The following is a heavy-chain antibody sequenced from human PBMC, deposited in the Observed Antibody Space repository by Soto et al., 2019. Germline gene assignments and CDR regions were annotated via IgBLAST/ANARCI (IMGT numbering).Heavy chain of an antibody. J-gene: IGHJ3*02. V-gene: IGHV4-30-4*01. CDR1: GGSISSGDYY. Sequence: SETLSLTCTVSGGSISSGDYYWSWIRQPPGKGLEWIGYIYYSGSTYYNPSLKSRVTISVDTSKNQFSLKLSSVTAADTAVYYCARDHGYESSGENDAFDIWGQGKMVTVSS. D-gene: IGHD3-22*01. CDR3: ARDHGYESSGENDAFDI. CDR2: IYYSGST.